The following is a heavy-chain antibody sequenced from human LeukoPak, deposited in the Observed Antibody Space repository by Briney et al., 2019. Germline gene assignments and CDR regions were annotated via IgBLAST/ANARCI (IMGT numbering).Heavy chain of an antibody. Sequence: SETLSLTCAVYGGSFNDYYWSWIRQSPGTGLEWIGEIHHSGSTNYNSSLESRVTMSIDTSNNQFSLKLTSVTAADTAVYYCASQKYPVQGFDVWGQGTMVTVSS. V-gene: IGHV4-34*01. J-gene: IGHJ3*01. CDR1: GGSFNDYY. CDR3: ASQKYPVQGFDV. CDR2: IHHSGST. D-gene: IGHD3-10*01.